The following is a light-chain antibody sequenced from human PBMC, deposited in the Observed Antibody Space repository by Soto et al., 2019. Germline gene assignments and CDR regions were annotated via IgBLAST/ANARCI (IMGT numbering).Light chain of an antibody. CDR2: AAS. CDR3: QKYNRAPPT. Sequence: DIQMTQSPSSLSASVGDRVTITCRASQGISNYLAWYQQKSGKVPNLLIYAASTLQLGVPSRLSGSGSGTDFTLNISSLQPEDVATYYSQKYNRAPPTFGPGTKVEI. CDR1: QGISNY. J-gene: IGKJ1*01. V-gene: IGKV1-27*01.